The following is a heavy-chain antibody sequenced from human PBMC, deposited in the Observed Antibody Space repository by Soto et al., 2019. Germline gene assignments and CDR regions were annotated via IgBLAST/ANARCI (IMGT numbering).Heavy chain of an antibody. J-gene: IGHJ6*02. V-gene: IGHV3-21*01. Sequence: PGGSLRLSCAASGFTFSSYSMNWVRQAPGKGLEWVSSISSSSSYIYYADSVKGRFTISRDNAKNSLYLQMNSLRAEDTAVYYCARGLMAARLYYYYGMDVWGQGTTVTVSS. CDR3: ARGLMAARLYYYYGMDV. CDR2: ISSSSSYI. CDR1: GFTFSSYS. D-gene: IGHD6-6*01.